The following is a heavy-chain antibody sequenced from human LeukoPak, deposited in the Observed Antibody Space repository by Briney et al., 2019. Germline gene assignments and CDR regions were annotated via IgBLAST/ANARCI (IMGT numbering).Heavy chain of an antibody. J-gene: IGHJ3*02. CDR1: GFTFSSYE. Sequence: GGSLRLSCAASGFTFSSYEMNWVRQAPGKGLEWVSYISSSGSTIYYADSVKGRFTISRDNAKNSLYLQMNSLRAEDTAVCYCASGIVADAFDIWGQGTMVTVSS. D-gene: IGHD3-22*01. CDR3: ASGIVADAFDI. V-gene: IGHV3-48*03. CDR2: ISSSGSTI.